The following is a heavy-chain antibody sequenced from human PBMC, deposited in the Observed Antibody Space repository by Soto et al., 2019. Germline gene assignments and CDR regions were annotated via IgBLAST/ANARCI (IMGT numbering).Heavy chain of an antibody. CDR1: GYTFTSYD. CDR3: ARGPDYYGSGSRREFWFDP. Sequence: ASVKVSCKASGYTFTSYDINWVRQATGQGLEWMGWMNPNSGNTGYAQKFQGRVTMARNTSISTAYMELSSLRSEDTAVYYCARGPDYYGSGSRREFWFDPWGQGTLVTVS. V-gene: IGHV1-8*01. D-gene: IGHD3-10*01. CDR2: MNPNSGNT. J-gene: IGHJ5*02.